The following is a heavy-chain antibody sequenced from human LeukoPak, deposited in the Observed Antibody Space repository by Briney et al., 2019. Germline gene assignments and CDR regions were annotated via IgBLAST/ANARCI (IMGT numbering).Heavy chain of an antibody. D-gene: IGHD3-3*01. CDR2: MNPNSGNT. J-gene: IGHJ6*03. CDR3: ARGVSGRHYYYYYMDV. Sequence: ASVKVSCKASGYTFPTFDINWVRQATGQGLEWMGWMNPNSGNTGYAQKFQGRVTMTRNSSITTAYMELSSLSSEDTAVYYCARGVSGRHYYYYYMDVWGKGTTVTVSS. CDR1: GYTFPTFD. V-gene: IGHV1-8*01.